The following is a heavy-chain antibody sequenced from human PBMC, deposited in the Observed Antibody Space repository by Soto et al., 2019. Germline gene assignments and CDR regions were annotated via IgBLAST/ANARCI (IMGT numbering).Heavy chain of an antibody. Sequence: SQCPSAGCGVGGSLMESGYYWRCIGENTGEGLERIGSIYHSVSTYYNPSLQSRVTISVDTSKNQFSLKLSSVTALDTAVYYCARLDSSGWYGYMPNYWGQGTVVGVSS. J-gene: IGHJ4*02. CDR2: IYHSVST. CDR1: GSLMESGYY. CDR3: ARLDSSGWYGYMPNY. V-gene: IGHV4-38-2*01. D-gene: IGHD6-19*01.